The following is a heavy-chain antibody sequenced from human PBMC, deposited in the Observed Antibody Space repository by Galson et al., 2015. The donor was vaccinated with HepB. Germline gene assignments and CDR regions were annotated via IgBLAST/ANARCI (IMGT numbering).Heavy chain of an antibody. V-gene: IGHV1-24*01. CDR3: ATTSYYYDSSIDY. D-gene: IGHD3-22*01. CDR2: FDPEDGET. CDR1: GYTLTELS. Sequence: SVKVSCKVSGYTLTELSMHWVRQAPGKGPEWMGGFDPEDGETIYAQKFQGRVTMTEDTSTDTAYMELSSLRSEDTAVYYCATTSYYYDSSIDYWGQGTLVTVSS. J-gene: IGHJ4*02.